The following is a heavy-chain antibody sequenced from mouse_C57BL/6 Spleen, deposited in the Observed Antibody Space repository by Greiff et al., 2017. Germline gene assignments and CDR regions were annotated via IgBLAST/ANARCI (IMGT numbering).Heavy chain of an antibody. CDR1: GYTFTSYG. Sequence: QVQLQQSGAELARPGASVKLSCKASGYTFTSYGISWVKQRPGQGLEWIGEIHPRSGNTYYNEKFKGKATLTADKSSSTAYMELRSLTSEDSAVYFCARVDYYYGSSSEEPMDYWGQETSVTVSS. V-gene: IGHV1-81*01. CDR3: ARVDYYYGSSSEEPMDY. J-gene: IGHJ4*01. CDR2: IHPRSGNT. D-gene: IGHD1-1*01.